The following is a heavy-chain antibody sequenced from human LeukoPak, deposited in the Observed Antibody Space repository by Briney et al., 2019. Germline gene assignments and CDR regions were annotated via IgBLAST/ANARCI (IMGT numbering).Heavy chain of an antibody. CDR1: GASLSDYW. CDR2: IYYSGST. V-gene: IGHV4-34*01. D-gene: IGHD6-13*01. Sequence: SETLSLTRAIYGASLSDYWWSWVRQPPGAGLEWIGSIYYSGSTYYNPSLKSRVTISVDTSKNQFSLKLSSVTAADTAVYYCASTTGQLAKNWFDPWGQGTLVTVSS. CDR3: ASTTGQLAKNWFDP. J-gene: IGHJ5*02.